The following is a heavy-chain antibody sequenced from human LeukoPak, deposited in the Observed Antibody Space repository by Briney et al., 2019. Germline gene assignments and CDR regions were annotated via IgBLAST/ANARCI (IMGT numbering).Heavy chain of an antibody. CDR1: GGTFSSYA. CDR2: IIPIFGTA. Sequence: GASVKVSCKASGGTFSSYAISWVRQAPGQGLEWMGGIIPIFGTANYAQKFQGRVTITADKSTSTAYMELSSLRSEDTAVYYCAREGPSIFGVVNTPPRDAFDIWGQGTMVTVSS. V-gene: IGHV1-69*06. D-gene: IGHD3-3*01. CDR3: AREGPSIFGVVNTPPRDAFDI. J-gene: IGHJ3*02.